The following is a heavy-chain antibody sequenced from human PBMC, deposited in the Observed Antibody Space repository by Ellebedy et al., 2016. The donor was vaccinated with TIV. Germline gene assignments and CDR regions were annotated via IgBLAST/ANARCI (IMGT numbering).Heavy chain of an antibody. J-gene: IGHJ4*02. D-gene: IGHD2-21*01. Sequence: GGSLRLSXAASGFTFSSYSMNWVRQAPGKGLEWISYITSGSTTIYYADSVKGRFTISRDNAKNSLYLQMNSLRAEDTAVYFCARGIGVNSGYWGQGTLVTVSS. V-gene: IGHV3-48*04. CDR2: ITSGSTTI. CDR1: GFTFSSYS. CDR3: ARGIGVNSGY.